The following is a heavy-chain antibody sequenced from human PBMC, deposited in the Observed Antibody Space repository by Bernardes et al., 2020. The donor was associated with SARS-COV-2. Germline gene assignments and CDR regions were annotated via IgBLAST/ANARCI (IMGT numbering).Heavy chain of an antibody. V-gene: IGHV3-48*01. J-gene: IGHJ6*02. D-gene: IGHD3-22*01. CDR3: ARDFSSGSGGYYYYGMDV. CDR1: GFTFSSYS. Sequence: GGSLRLSCAASGFTFSSYSMNWVRQAPGKGLEWVSYISSSSSTIYYADSVKGRFIISRDNDKNSLYLQMNSLRAEDTAVYYCARDFSSGSGGYYYYGMDVWGQGTTVTVSS. CDR2: ISSSSSTI.